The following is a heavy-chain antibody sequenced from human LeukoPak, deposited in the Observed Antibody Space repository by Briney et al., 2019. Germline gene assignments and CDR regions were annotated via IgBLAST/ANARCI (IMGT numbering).Heavy chain of an antibody. J-gene: IGHJ4*02. V-gene: IGHV3-48*03. CDR2: ISSSRSTI. CDR3: ARGKDYGDYSFDY. CDR1: GFTFSFYE. Sequence: GGSLRLSCAASGFTFSFYEMNWVRQAPGKGLEWVSYISSSRSTIYYADSVKGRFTISRDNAKNSLYLQMNSLRDEDTALYYCARGKDYGDYSFDYWGQETLVTVSS. D-gene: IGHD4-17*01.